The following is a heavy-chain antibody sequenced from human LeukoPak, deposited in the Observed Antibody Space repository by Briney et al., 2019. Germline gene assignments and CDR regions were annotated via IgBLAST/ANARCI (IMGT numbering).Heavy chain of an antibody. CDR3: ARQIVGTTQGDY. Sequence: GGSLRLSCAASGFTFSTYGMSWVRQAPGKGLEWVSAISGSGGSTYFADSVKGRFTISRDNAKNTLYLQMNSLRAEDTAVYYCARQIVGTTQGDYWGQGTLVTVSS. V-gene: IGHV3-23*01. CDR1: GFTFSTYG. J-gene: IGHJ4*02. D-gene: IGHD1-26*01. CDR2: ISGSGGST.